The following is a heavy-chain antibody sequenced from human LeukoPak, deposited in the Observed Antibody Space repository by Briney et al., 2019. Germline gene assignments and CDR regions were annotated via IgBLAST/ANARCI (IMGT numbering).Heavy chain of an antibody. Sequence: GGSLRLSCAASGFTFSSYAMSWVRQAPGKGLEWVSAISGSGGSTYYADSVKGRFTISRDNSKNTLYLQMNSLRAEDTAVYYCAKGGLRYFDWLLPPHPQYHYYYGMDVWGQGTTVTVSS. CDR1: GFTFSSYA. V-gene: IGHV3-23*01. CDR3: AKGGLRYFDWLLPPHPQYHYYYGMDV. J-gene: IGHJ6*02. CDR2: ISGSGGST. D-gene: IGHD3-9*01.